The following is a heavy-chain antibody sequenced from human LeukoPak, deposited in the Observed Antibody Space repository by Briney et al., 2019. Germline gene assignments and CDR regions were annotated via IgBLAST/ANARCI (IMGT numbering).Heavy chain of an antibody. V-gene: IGHV3-23*01. CDR1: GFTFDDYG. Sequence: GGSLRLSCAASGFTFDDYGMSWVRQAPGKGLEWVSAISGSGGSTYYADSVKGRFTISRDNSKNTLYLRMNSLRAEDTAVYYCAKSRLWGLRNGDYFDYWGQGTLVTVSS. CDR3: AKSRLWGLRNGDYFDY. J-gene: IGHJ4*02. CDR2: ISGSGGST. D-gene: IGHD1-26*01.